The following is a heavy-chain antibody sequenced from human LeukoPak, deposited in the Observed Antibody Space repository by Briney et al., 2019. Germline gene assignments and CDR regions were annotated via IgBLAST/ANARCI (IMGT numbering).Heavy chain of an antibody. CDR2: ISGNGGST. Sequence: GASLRPSWAAAGFTFSSYAMSLVRQPPRNRVGLGSAISGNGGSTYYADSVKRRFTISRDNSKNTLYLQMNRMRAEDTVVYYCAKVEQLTYSSWYAFDYWGKGTLVTVSS. D-gene: IGHD6-13*01. CDR3: AKVEQLTYSSWYAFDY. J-gene: IGHJ4*02. V-gene: IGHV3-23*01. CDR1: GFTFSSYA.